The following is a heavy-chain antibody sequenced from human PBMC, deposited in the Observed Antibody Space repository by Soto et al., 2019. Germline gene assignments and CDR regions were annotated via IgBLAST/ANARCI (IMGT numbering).Heavy chain of an antibody. CDR1: GGSFSGYH. CDR2: INHSGST. V-gene: IGHV4-34*01. D-gene: IGHD3-3*01. CDR3: GTLYCAFWSGCRKPPRC. Sequence: SETLSLTCAVYGGSFSGYHWSWIRQPPGKGLEWIWEINHSGSTNYNPSLKSRVTISVDTSKNQLSLKLSSVTAADTAVYYCGTLYCAFWSGCRKPPRCWGQGNLVTVST. J-gene: IGHJ1*01.